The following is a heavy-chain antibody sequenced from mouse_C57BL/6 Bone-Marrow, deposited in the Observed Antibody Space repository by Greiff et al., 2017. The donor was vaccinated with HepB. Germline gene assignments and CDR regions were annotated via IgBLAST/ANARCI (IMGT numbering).Heavy chain of an antibody. CDR2: SRNKANDYTT. V-gene: IGHV7-1*01. CDR3: ARDAGITTVVATKDWYFDV. D-gene: IGHD1-1*01. J-gene: IGHJ1*03. Sequence: EVKLMESGGGLVQSGRSLRLSCATSGFTFSDFYMEWVRQAPGKGLEWIAESRNKANDYTTEYSASVKGRFIVSRDTSQSILYLQMNALRAEDTAIYYCARDAGITTVVATKDWYFDVWGTGTTVTVSS. CDR1: GFTFSDFY.